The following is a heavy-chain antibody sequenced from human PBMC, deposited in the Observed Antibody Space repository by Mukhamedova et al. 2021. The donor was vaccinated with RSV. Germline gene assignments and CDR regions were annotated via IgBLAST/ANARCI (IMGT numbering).Heavy chain of an antibody. D-gene: IGHD6-13*01. Sequence: GWMGIIYPGDSDTRYSPSFQGQVTISADKSISTAYLQWSSLKASDSAMYYCARPYSSSWYYFDYLGQGTLVTVSS. CDR3: ARPYSSSWYYFDY. CDR2: IYPGDSDT. J-gene: IGHJ4*02. V-gene: IGHV5-51*01.